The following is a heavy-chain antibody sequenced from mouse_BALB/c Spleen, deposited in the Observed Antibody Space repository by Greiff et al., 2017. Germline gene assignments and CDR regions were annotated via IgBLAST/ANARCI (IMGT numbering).Heavy chain of an antibody. CDR2: IRNKANGYTT. J-gene: IGHJ2*01. CDR3: ARDYYGSSRFDY. Sequence: EVKLMESGGGLVQPGGSLRLSCATSGFTFTDYYMSWVRQPPGKALEWLGFIRNKANGYTTEYSASVKGRFTISRDNSQSILYLQMNTLRAEDSATYYCARDYYGSSRFDYWGQGTTLTVSS. CDR1: GFTFTDYY. V-gene: IGHV7-3*02. D-gene: IGHD1-1*01.